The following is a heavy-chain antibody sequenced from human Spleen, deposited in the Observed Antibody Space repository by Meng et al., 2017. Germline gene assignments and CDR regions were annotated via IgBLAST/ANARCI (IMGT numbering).Heavy chain of an antibody. CDR2: INHSGRP. D-gene: IGHD6-13*01. CDR1: GWFFSGYY. V-gene: IGHV4-34*01. CDR3: ARGPIAAAGRAYYWFDP. J-gene: IGHJ5*02. Sequence: VQLHRLGAGSLKPWGPLSLSWAVYGWFFSGYYWSLIRQHPGKGLKWLGEINHSGRPNYTPPLKSRVTISVATSKNQFSLKLSSLTAADTAVYYCARGPIAAAGRAYYWFDPWGQGTLVTVSS.